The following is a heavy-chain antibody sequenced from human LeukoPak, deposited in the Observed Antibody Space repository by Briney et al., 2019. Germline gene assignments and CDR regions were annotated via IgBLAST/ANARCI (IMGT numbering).Heavy chain of an antibody. V-gene: IGHV4-59*08. CDR2: IYYSGST. Sequence: KASETLSLTCTVSGGSISGYYWSWIRQPPGKGLEWIGYIYYSGSTNYNPSLKSRVTISVDTSKDQFSLKLSSVTAADTAVYYCARRGSRWYFDYWGQGTLVTVSS. J-gene: IGHJ4*02. CDR3: ARRGSRWYFDY. D-gene: IGHD3-10*01. CDR1: GGSISGYY.